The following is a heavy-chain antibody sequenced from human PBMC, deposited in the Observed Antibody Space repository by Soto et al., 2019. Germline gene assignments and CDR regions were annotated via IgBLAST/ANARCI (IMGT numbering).Heavy chain of an antibody. D-gene: IGHD4-4*01. CDR3: ARENSNSRYYYYYYMDV. J-gene: IGHJ6*03. V-gene: IGHV1-2*04. Sequence: QVQLVQSGAEVKKPGASVKVSCKASGYTFTGYYMHWVRQAPGQGLEWMGWINPNSGGTNYAQKFQGWVTMTRDTSISTGYMELSRLRSDDTAVYYCARENSNSRYYYYYYMDVWGKGTTVTVSS. CDR2: INPNSGGT. CDR1: GYTFTGYY.